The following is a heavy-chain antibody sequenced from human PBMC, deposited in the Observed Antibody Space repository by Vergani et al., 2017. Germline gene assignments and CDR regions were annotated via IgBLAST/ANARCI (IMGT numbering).Heavy chain of an antibody. Sequence: EVQLVESGGGLVQPGGSLRLSCAASGFTFSSYAMSWVRQAPGKGLEWVSAISGSGGSTYYADSVKGRFTISRDNSKNTLYLQMNRLRAEDTAVYYCAKGAYDYVWGSYRSYYFDYWGQGTLVTVAS. CDR2: ISGSGGST. CDR3: AKGAYDYVWGSYRSYYFDY. J-gene: IGHJ4*02. D-gene: IGHD3-16*02. V-gene: IGHV3-23*04. CDR1: GFTFSSYA.